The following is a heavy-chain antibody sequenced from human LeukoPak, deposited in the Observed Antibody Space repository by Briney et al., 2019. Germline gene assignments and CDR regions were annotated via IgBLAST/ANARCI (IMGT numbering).Heavy chain of an antibody. CDR1: GYSFTSYW. CDR2: IYPGDSDT. Sequence: GESLQISCKGSGYSFTSYWIGWVRQMPGKGLEWMGIIYPGDSDTRYSPSFQGQVTISADKSISTAYLQWSSLKASDTAMYYCARRFYYDSSGATHLYYFDYWGQGTLVTVSS. D-gene: IGHD3-22*01. J-gene: IGHJ4*02. CDR3: ARRFYYDSSGATHLYYFDY. V-gene: IGHV5-51*01.